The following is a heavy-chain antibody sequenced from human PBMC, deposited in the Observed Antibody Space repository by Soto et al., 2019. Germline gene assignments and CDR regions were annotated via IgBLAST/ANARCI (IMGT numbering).Heavy chain of an antibody. CDR1: GYTFTSYG. Sequence: ASVKVSCKASGYTFTSYGISWVRQAPGQGLEWMGWISAYNGNANYAQKLQGRVTMTTDTSTSTAYMELRSLRSDDTAVYYCARHYYYDAPRWFDPWGQGTLVTVSS. CDR2: ISAYNGNA. V-gene: IGHV1-18*01. D-gene: IGHD3-22*01. J-gene: IGHJ5*02. CDR3: ARHYYYDAPRWFDP.